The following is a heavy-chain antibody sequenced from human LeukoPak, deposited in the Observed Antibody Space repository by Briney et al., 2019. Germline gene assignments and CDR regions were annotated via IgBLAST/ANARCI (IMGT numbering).Heavy chain of an antibody. Sequence: GGSLRLSCVASGFTVSSNYMSWVRQAPGRGLEWVSVIYSGGSTYYADSVKGRFTISRDNSKNTLYLQMNSLRAEDTAVYYCASLLNTYYYGMDVWGQGTTVTVSS. CDR2: IYSGGST. J-gene: IGHJ6*02. D-gene: IGHD1/OR15-1a*01. CDR1: GFTVSSNY. V-gene: IGHV3-66*01. CDR3: ASLLNTYYYGMDV.